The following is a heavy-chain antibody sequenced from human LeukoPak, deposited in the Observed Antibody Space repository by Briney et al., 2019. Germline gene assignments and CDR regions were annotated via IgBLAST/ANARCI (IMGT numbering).Heavy chain of an antibody. J-gene: IGHJ4*02. D-gene: IGHD1-26*01. Sequence: ASVKVSCKASGYTFTSFGISWVRQAPGQGLEWMGRISAYDGTTTYAQKFQGRVAMTTDTSSATAYMELRTLGSDDTAVFYCAGDSGGAPDFWGQGTLVTVSS. CDR1: GYTFTSFG. V-gene: IGHV1-18*01. CDR2: ISAYDGTT. CDR3: AGDSGGAPDF.